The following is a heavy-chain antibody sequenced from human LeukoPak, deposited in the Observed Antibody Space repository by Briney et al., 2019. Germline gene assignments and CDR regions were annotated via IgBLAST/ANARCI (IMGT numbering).Heavy chain of an antibody. CDR1: GGGVSSDSAA. CDR2: TYYRSKWYY. V-gene: IGHV6-1*01. J-gene: IGHJ4*02. Sequence: SQTLSLTCAISGGGVSSDSAAWNWIRQSPSRGLEWLGRTYYRSKWYYDYAVAVKSRISINPDTSKNQFSLQLSSVTPEDTAVYYCARDPVGGSTIFDYWGQGTLVTVSS. D-gene: IGHD1-26*01. CDR3: ARDPVGGSTIFDY.